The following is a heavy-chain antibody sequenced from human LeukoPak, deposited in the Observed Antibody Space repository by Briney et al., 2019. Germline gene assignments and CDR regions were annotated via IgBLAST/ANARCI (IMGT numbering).Heavy chain of an antibody. CDR3: VKICRTTSCYVSSDA. Sequence: PGGSLRLSCAASGFIFSNYAMSWVRQAPGKGLEWVSSITGSGADTYYAGSVKGQFTISRDNSKNTVYLQMNSLTVEDTAVYYCVKICRTTSCYVSSDAWGRGTTVIVSS. V-gene: IGHV3-23*01. CDR2: ITGSGADT. D-gene: IGHD2-2*01. J-gene: IGHJ6*04. CDR1: GFIFSNYA.